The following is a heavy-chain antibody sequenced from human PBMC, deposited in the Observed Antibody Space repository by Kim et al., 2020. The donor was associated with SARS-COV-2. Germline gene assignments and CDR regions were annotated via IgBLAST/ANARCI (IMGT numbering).Heavy chain of an antibody. J-gene: IGHJ4*02. V-gene: IGHV7-4-1*02. CDR1: GYTFTSYA. Sequence: ASVKVSCKASGYTFTSYAMNWVRQAPGQGLEWMGWINTNTGNPTYAQGFTGRFVFSLDTSVSTAYLQISSLKAEDTAVYYCARDVLTRIAAAGTDYWGQGTLVTVSS. D-gene: IGHD6-13*01. CDR2: INTNTGNP. CDR3: ARDVLTRIAAAGTDY.